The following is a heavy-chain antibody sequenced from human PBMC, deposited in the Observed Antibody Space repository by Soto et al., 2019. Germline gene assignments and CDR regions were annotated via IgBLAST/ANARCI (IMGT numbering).Heavy chain of an antibody. V-gene: IGHV1-69*01. CDR2: IIPVFGTV. CDR3: ARERYQVLSDGMDV. D-gene: IGHD2-8*01. CDR1: GGTFSNYA. J-gene: IGHJ6*02. Sequence: QVRLVQSGAEVKKPGSSVKVSCKASGGTFSNYAITWLRLAPGQGLEWLGGIIPVFGTVNYAQKFQGRVTITADESTSTAYMELNRLRPDDTAMYYCARERYQVLSDGMDVWGQGTSVTVSS.